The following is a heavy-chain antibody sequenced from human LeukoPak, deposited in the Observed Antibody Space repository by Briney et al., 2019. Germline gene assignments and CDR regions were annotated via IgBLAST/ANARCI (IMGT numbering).Heavy chain of an antibody. CDR1: GGTFSSYA. V-gene: IGHV1-69*04. CDR3: AKAPNYSGSGSPLFDY. J-gene: IGHJ4*02. Sequence: ASVKVSCKASGGTFSSYAISWVRQAPGQGLEWMGRIIPILGIANYAQKFQGRVTITADKSTSTAYMELSSLRSDDTAVYYCAKAPNYSGSGSPLFDYWGQGTLVTVSS. D-gene: IGHD3-10*01. CDR2: IIPILGIA.